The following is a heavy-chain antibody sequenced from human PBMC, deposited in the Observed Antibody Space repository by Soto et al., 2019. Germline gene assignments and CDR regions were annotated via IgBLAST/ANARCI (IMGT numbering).Heavy chain of an antibody. V-gene: IGHV3-30*18. CDR3: AKVAGATTFDY. CDR1: GFTFSSYG. Sequence: HPGGSLRLSCAASGFTFSSYGMHWVRQAPGKGLEWVAVISYDGSNKYYADSVKGRFTISRDNSKNTLYLQMNSLRAEDTAVYYCAKVAGATTFDYWGQGTLVTVSS. D-gene: IGHD1-26*01. CDR2: ISYDGSNK. J-gene: IGHJ4*02.